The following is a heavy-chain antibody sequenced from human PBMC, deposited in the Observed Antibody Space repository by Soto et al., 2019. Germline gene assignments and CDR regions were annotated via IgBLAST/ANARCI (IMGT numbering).Heavy chain of an antibody. V-gene: IGHV4-59*01. Sequence: QVQLQESGPGLVKPSETLSLTCTVSGGSISIYYWSWIRQPPGKGLEWIGYIYYSGSTNYNPSLKSRVTISVDTSKNQFSLKLSSVTAADTAVYYCARGWGGYFQHWGQGTLVTVSS. J-gene: IGHJ1*01. CDR2: IYYSGST. D-gene: IGHD7-27*01. CDR3: ARGWGGYFQH. CDR1: GGSISIYY.